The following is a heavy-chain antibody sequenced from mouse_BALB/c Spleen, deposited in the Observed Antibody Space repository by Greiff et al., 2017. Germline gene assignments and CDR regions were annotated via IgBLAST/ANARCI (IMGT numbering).Heavy chain of an antibody. Sequence: EVNVVESGGGLVQPGGSLKLSCAASGFTFSSYTMSWVRQTPEKRLEWVAYISNGGGSTYYPDTVKGRFTISRDNAKNTLYLQMSSLKSEDTAMDYCARHGGSYYFDYWGQGTTLTVSS. CDR2: ISNGGGST. V-gene: IGHV5-12-2*01. J-gene: IGHJ2*01. CDR3: ARHGGSYYFDY. CDR1: GFTFSSYT. D-gene: IGHD1-2*01.